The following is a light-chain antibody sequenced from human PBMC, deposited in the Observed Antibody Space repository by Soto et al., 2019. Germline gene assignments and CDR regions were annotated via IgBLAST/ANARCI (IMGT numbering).Light chain of an antibody. CDR1: SSDIGGYNY. V-gene: IGLV2-14*03. J-gene: IGLJ2*01. Sequence: QSALTQPASVSGSPGQSITISCAGTSSDIGGYNYVSWYQQHPGKAPKLMIYDVNNRPSGVSHRFSGSKSGNTASLTISGLQAEDEADYYCSSYTSSDTLVVFSGGTKLTVL. CDR2: DVN. CDR3: SSYTSSDTLVV.